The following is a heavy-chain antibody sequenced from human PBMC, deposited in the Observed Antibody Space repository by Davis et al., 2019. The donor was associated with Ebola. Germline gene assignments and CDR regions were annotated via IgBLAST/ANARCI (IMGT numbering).Heavy chain of an antibody. CDR1: GFTFSSYS. V-gene: IGHV3-21*04. J-gene: IGHJ6*03. Sequence: GESLKISCAASGFTFSSYSMNWVRQAPGKGLEWVSSISSSSSYIYYADSVKGRFTISRDNAKNTLYQQMNSLRAEDTAVYYCTVGTTRGYYYYYMDVWGKGTTVTVSS. D-gene: IGHD1-26*01. CDR2: ISSSSSYI. CDR3: TVGTTRGYYYYYMDV.